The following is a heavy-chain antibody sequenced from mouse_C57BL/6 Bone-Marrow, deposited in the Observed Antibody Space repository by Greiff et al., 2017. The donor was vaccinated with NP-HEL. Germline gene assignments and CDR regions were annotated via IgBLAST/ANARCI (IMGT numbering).Heavy chain of an antibody. CDR1: GYTFTSYT. Sequence: QVQLQQSGAELARPGASVKMSCKASGYTFTSYTMHWVKQRPGQGLEWIGYINPSSGYTKYNQKFKDKATLTADKSSSTAYMQLSSLTSEDSAVYYCARQDPRGSSWGYCEVWGRGTTVTVSS. D-gene: IGHD1-1*01. CDR2: INPSSGYT. V-gene: IGHV1-4*01. CDR3: ARQDPRGSSWGYCEV. J-gene: IGHJ1*03.